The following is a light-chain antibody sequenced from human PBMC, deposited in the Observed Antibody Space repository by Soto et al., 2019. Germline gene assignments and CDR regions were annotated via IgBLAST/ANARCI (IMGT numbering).Light chain of an antibody. V-gene: IGKV1D-13*01. CDR3: QQYNDFQYS. J-gene: IGKJ2*01. CDR1: QAISSS. CDR2: GAS. Sequence: AIQLTQSPSSLSASVGDRVTITCRASQAISSSLAWYQQKPGKAPKLLIYGASILQSGVPSRFSGSGSGTDFSLTISSLQPVDSATYFCQQYNDFQYSFGPGTKLDI.